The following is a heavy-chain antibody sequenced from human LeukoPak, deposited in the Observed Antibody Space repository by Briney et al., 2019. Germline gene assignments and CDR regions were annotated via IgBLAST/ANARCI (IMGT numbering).Heavy chain of an antibody. D-gene: IGHD1-26*01. V-gene: IGHV4-59*08. CDR2: IYYSGST. Sequence: PSETLSLTCTVSGGSISSYYWSWIRQPPGKGLEWIGYIYYSGSTNYNPSLKSRVTISVDTSKNQFSLKLSSVTAADTAVYYCARPSGSYGYAFDIWGQGTMVTVSS. CDR1: GGSISSYY. CDR3: ARPSGSYGYAFDI. J-gene: IGHJ3*02.